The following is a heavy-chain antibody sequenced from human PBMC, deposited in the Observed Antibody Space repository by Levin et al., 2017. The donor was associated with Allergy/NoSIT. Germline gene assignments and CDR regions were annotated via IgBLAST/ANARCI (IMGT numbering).Heavy chain of an antibody. Sequence: PSETLSLTCAVYGGSFSGYYWSWIRQPPGKGLEWIGEINHSGSTNYNPSLKSRVTISVDTSKNQFSLKLSSVTAADTAVYYCARDGSSWYGPRSHKPNWFDPWGQGTLVTVSS. D-gene: IGHD6-13*01. CDR3: ARDGSSWYGPRSHKPNWFDP. CDR2: INHSGST. CDR1: GGSFSGYY. V-gene: IGHV4-34*01. J-gene: IGHJ5*02.